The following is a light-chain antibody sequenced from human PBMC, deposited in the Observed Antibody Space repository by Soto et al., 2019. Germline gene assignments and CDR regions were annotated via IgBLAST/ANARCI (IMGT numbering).Light chain of an antibody. CDR1: QSVSSY. V-gene: IGKV3-11*01. Sequence: EIVLTQSPATLSLSPGERATLSCRASQSVSSYLAWYQQKPGQAPRLLIYDASNRGTGIPARFSGSGSGTDFTLTISSLEPEDFAVYYCQQRSNWPGTFGGGTKVQIK. CDR3: QQRSNWPGT. J-gene: IGKJ4*01. CDR2: DAS.